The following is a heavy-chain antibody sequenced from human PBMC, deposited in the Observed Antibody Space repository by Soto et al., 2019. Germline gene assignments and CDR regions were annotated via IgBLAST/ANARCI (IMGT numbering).Heavy chain of an antibody. J-gene: IGHJ6*02. Sequence: ASVKVSCKASGYTFGNFAMQWVRQAPGQRLEWMGWINPGNGNTKYSQTFQGRVTITRDTSASTAYMELSSLRSEDTAVYYCARAVARGVKTIYYYYGMDVWGQGTTVTVSS. CDR2: INPGNGNT. CDR3: ARAVARGVKTIYYYYGMDV. V-gene: IGHV1-3*01. CDR1: GYTFGNFA. D-gene: IGHD3-10*01.